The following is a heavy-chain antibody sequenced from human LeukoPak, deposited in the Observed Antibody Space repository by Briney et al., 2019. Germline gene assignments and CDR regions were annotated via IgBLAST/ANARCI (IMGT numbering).Heavy chain of an antibody. D-gene: IGHD2-2*01. J-gene: IGHJ4*02. V-gene: IGHV3-7*01. CDR3: TRGARTGRCSSTSCYAGLAYDY. CDR1: GFTFSSYW. CDR2: IKQDGSEK. Sequence: PGGSLRLSCAASGFTFSSYWMSWVRQAPGKGLEWVANIKQDGSEKYYVDSVKGRFTISRDNAKNSLYLQMNSLRAEDTAVYYCTRGARTGRCSSTSCYAGLAYDYWGQGTLVAVSS.